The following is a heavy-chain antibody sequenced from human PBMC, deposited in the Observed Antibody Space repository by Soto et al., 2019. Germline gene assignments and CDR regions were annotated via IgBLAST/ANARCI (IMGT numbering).Heavy chain of an antibody. CDR3: ERMKHVRGYSYDEIYGMDV. CDR2: IDWDDDK. V-gene: IGHV2-70*01. Sequence: SGPTLVNPTQTLTLTCTFSGFSLSTSGMCVSWIRQPPGKALEWLALIDWDDDKYYSTSLKTRLTISKDTSKNQVVLTMTNMDPVDTATYYCERMKHVRGYSYDEIYGMDVWGQGTTVTVSS. D-gene: IGHD5-18*01. CDR1: GFSLSTSGMC. J-gene: IGHJ6*02.